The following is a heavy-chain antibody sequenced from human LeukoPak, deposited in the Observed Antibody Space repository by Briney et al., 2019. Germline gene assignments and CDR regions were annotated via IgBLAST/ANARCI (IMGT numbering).Heavy chain of an antibody. D-gene: IGHD6-13*01. J-gene: IGHJ5*02. Sequence: SETLSLTCTVSGGSISSYYWSWIRQPPGKGLEWIGYIYYSGSTNYNPSLKSRVTISVDKSKNQFSLKLSSVTAADTAVYYCAAIDPGIAAAGKVFGFDPWGQGTLVTVSS. V-gene: IGHV4-59*12. CDR3: AAIDPGIAAAGKVFGFDP. CDR2: IYYSGST. CDR1: GGSISSYY.